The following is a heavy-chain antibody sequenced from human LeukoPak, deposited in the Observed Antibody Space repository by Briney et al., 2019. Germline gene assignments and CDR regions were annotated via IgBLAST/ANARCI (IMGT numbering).Heavy chain of an antibody. J-gene: IGHJ4*02. CDR2: ISYDGNNK. Sequence: GGSLRLSCAASGFTFSSCGMHWVRQAPGKGLEWVAVISYDGNNKYYVDSVKGRFTISRDNSKNTLYLQMNSLRAEDTAVYYCAKDLTYLGGLDYWGQGTLVTVSS. V-gene: IGHV3-30*18. CDR1: GFTFSSCG. D-gene: IGHD3-16*01. CDR3: AKDLTYLGGLDY.